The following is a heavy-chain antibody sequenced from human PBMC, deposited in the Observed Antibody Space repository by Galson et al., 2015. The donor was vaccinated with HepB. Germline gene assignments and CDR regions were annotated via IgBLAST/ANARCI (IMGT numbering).Heavy chain of an antibody. CDR1: GFIFSSYG. CDR3: AKGPNSYGYVSGVDY. D-gene: IGHD5-18*01. J-gene: IGHJ4*02. V-gene: IGHV3-23*01. Sequence: SLRLSCAASGFIFSSYGMSWVRQAPGKGLQWVSAISGSGGSTYYADSVKGRFTISRDSSKNTLYLQMNSLRAEDTAVYYCAKGPNSYGYVSGVDYWGQGTLVTVSS. CDR2: ISGSGGST.